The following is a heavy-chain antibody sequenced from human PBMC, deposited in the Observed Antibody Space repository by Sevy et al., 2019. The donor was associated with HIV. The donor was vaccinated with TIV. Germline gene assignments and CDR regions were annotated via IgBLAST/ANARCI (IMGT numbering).Heavy chain of an antibody. CDR1: GFTFSSYG. V-gene: IGHV3-30*18. J-gene: IGHJ6*02. CDR2: ISYDGSNK. Sequence: GGSLRLSCAASGFTFSSYGMHWVRQAPGKGLEWAAVISYDGSNKYYADSVKGRFTISRDNSKNTLYLKMNSLRAEDTAVYYCAKDRRNGAGAFYYYYYGMDVWGQGTTVTVSS. D-gene: IGHD2-8*01. CDR3: AKDRRNGAGAFYYYYYGMDV.